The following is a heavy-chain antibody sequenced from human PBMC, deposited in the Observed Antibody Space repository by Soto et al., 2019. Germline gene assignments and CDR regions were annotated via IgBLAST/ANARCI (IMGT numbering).Heavy chain of an antibody. CDR3: AREAYGDYSAYDY. J-gene: IGHJ4*02. CDR2: IIPILGIA. V-gene: IGHV1-69*04. Sequence: GASVKVSCKASGGTFSSYTSSWVRQAPGQGLEWMGRIIPILGIANYAQKFQGRVTITADKSTSTAYMELSSLRSEDTAVYYCAREAYGDYSAYDYWGQGTLVTVSS. CDR1: GGTFSSYT. D-gene: IGHD4-17*01.